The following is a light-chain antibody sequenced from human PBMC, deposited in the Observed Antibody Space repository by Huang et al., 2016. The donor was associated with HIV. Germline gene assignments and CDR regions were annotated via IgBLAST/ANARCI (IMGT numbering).Light chain of an antibody. CDR3: QQYNNGPPWT. V-gene: IGKV3-15*01. J-gene: IGKJ1*01. Sequence: ETVMTQSPATLSVPPGEGATLSCRATQGVGVNLAWYQQRLGQAPRLLIHSASIRATGTSDRFSGGGSGTEFTLTISRLQPEDSAGYYCQQYNNGPPWTFGQGTKVE. CDR2: SAS. CDR1: QGVGVN.